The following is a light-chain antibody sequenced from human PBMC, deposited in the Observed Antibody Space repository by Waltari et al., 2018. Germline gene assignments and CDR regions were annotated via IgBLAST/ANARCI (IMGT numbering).Light chain of an antibody. J-gene: IGLJ2*01. V-gene: IGLV2-14*03. CDR3: SSYITTNTLEL. CDR2: DVS. Sequence: QSALTQPASVSGSPGQSITISCTGTSSDVGSYNYVSWYQQHPGKAPKLMIYDVSYRPSGVSNRFSGSKSGNTASLTIPGLQAEDEADYYCSSYITTNTLELFGGGTSLTVL. CDR1: SSDVGSYNY.